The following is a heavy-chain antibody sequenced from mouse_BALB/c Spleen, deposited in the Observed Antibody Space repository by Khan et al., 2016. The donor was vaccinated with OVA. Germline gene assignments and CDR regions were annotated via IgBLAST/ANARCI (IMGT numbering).Heavy chain of an antibody. J-gene: IGHJ4*01. D-gene: IGHD2-4*01. CDR1: GFSLTGYG. Sequence: QLKESGPGLVAPSQSLSITCTVSGFSLTGYGVNWVRQPPGKGLEWLGMIWGDGSTDYNSALKSSLSISKDNSKSQVFLKMNSLHTDDTARYYCAREIYYDYAYYYAMDYWGQGTSVTVSS. V-gene: IGHV2-6-7*01. CDR2: IWGDGST. CDR3: AREIYYDYAYYYAMDY.